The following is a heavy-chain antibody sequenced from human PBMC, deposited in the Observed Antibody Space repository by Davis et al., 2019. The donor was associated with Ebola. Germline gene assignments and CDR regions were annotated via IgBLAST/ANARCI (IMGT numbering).Heavy chain of an antibody. Sequence: PGGSLRLSCAASGFTFSSYAMHWVRQAPGKGLEWVAVISYDGSNKYYADSVKGRFTISRDNSKNTLYLQMNSLRAEDTAVYYCARDRTNNLQLWLRAPVYYYYGMDVWGQGTTVTVSS. J-gene: IGHJ6*02. CDR1: GFTFSSYA. V-gene: IGHV3-30-3*01. CDR2: ISYDGSNK. CDR3: ARDRTNNLQLWLRAPVYYYYGMDV. D-gene: IGHD5-18*01.